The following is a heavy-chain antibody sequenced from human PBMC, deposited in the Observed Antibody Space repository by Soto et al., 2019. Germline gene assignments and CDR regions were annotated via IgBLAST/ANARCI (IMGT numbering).Heavy chain of an antibody. D-gene: IGHD2-2*02. J-gene: IGHJ4*02. CDR1: VCTFSSYA. V-gene: IGHV1-69*13. CDR3: ARGYCSSTSCYKGDYFDY. CDR2: IIPIFGTA. Sequence: SVKVSCKASVCTFSSYAIRWVRQAPGQGLEWMGGIIPIFGTANYAQKFQGRATITADESTSTAYMELSNLRAEDTAVYYCARGYCSSTSCYKGDYFDYWGQGTLVTVSS.